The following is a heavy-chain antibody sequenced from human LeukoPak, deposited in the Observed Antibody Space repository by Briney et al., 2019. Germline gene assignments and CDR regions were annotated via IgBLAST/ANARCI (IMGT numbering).Heavy chain of an antibody. Sequence: PSETLSLTCTVSGGSISSYYWRWIRQPAGKGLEWIGRIYTSGSTNYNPSLKSRVTMSVDTSKNQFSLKLSSVTAADTAVYYCAREVYYYDSSGYFDWGQGTLVTVSS. V-gene: IGHV4-4*07. CDR2: IYTSGST. D-gene: IGHD3-22*01. J-gene: IGHJ4*02. CDR1: GGSISSYY. CDR3: AREVYYYDSSGYFD.